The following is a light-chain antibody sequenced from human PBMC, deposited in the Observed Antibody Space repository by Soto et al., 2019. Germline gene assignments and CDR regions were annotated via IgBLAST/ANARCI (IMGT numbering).Light chain of an antibody. CDR1: QNVRSY. CDR3: QQSFFAPPT. V-gene: IGKV1-39*01. Sequence: DIHMTQSPSSLSASVGDTIIITCRASQNVRSYLNWYQQKSGRAPNLLIYESTNLESGVPSSFSGDGFGTDFTLTISSLHPEDFATYYCQQSFFAPPTFGRGTKVEI. CDR2: EST. J-gene: IGKJ1*01.